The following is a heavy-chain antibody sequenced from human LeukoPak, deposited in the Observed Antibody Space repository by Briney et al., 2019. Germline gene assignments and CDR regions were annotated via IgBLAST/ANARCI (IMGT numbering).Heavy chain of an antibody. Sequence: SGPTLVTPTETFTLTCTVSGFSLSNARMGVSWIRQPPGKALAWLAHIFSNAETSYSKSLKSKLTISKDTSKSTVVLTMTNMVPVDTATYYCARIQDYEGAYMDVWGKGTTVTVSS. CDR1: GFSLSNARMG. J-gene: IGHJ6*03. V-gene: IGHV2-26*01. D-gene: IGHD4-17*01. CDR3: ARIQDYEGAYMDV. CDR2: IFSNAET.